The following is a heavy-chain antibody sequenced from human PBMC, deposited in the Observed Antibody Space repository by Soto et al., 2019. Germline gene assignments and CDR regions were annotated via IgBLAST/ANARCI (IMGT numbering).Heavy chain of an antibody. V-gene: IGHV3-66*01. CDR1: GFTVSNNY. J-gene: IGHJ4*02. CDR3: ACVATYIWV. D-gene: IGHD1-1*01. CDR2: IYSGGAT. Sequence: EVQLVESGGGLVQPGGSLRLSCAASGFTVSNNYMRWVRQAPGKGLEWVSLIYSGGATYYADSVKRRFTISTNNSQNTLYLQMHRLSGEDTAVYYCACVATYIWVRGQGILVTVSS.